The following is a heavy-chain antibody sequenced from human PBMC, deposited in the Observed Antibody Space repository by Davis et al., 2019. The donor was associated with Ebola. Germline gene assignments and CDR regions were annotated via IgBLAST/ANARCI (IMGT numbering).Heavy chain of an antibody. D-gene: IGHD5-12*01. CDR3: TYSGYGGIDY. CDR2: IRSKANSYAT. Sequence: GESLKISCAASGFTFSGSAMHWVRQASGKGLEWVGRIRSKANSYATAYAASVKGRFTISRDDSKNTAYLQMNSLKTEDTAVYYCTYSGYGGIDYWGRGTLVTVSS. V-gene: IGHV3-73*01. CDR1: GFTFSGSA. J-gene: IGHJ4*02.